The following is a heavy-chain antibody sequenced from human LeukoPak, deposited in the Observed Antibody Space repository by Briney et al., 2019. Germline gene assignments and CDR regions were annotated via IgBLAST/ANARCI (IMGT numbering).Heavy chain of an antibody. D-gene: IGHD1-26*01. CDR1: GGSISSYY. J-gene: IGHJ4*02. V-gene: IGHV4-4*07. CDR3: ARMYSGTYGGIDF. Sequence: PSETLSLTCTVSGGSISSYYWSWIRQPAGGGLEWIGRIYSSGSTNYNPSLKSRVTLSVATSKNQFSLKLYSVTAADTAVYYCARMYSGTYGGIDFWGQGTLVTVSS. CDR2: IYSSGST.